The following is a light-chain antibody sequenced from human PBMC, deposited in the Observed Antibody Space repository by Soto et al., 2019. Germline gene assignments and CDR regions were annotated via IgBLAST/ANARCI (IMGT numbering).Light chain of an antibody. CDR3: QQYDSSPWT. CDR1: QSVSSSF. J-gene: IGKJ1*01. CDR2: GAS. V-gene: IGKV3-20*01. Sequence: ESVLTQSTGTLSLSPGERATLSCRASQSVSSSFLAWYQQKPGQAPRLLIYGASTRATGIPDRFSGSGSGTDFTLTISRLEPEDFAVYYCQQYDSSPWTFGQGTKVEIK.